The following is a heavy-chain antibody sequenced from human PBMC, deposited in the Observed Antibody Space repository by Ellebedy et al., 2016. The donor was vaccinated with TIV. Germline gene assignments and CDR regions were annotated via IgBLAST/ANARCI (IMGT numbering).Heavy chain of an antibody. CDR3: ARGRHSYGFEWIDS. Sequence: SETLSLXXTVSGGSISSGPYSWSWIRQPPGKGLEWIGYIHQSGRTSYTPSLNSRVAISVDRYRKQFSLKLTSVTAADTAVYYCARGRHSYGFEWIDSWGQGTLVTVSS. D-gene: IGHD5-18*01. V-gene: IGHV4-30-2*01. CDR1: GGSISSGPYS. J-gene: IGHJ5*01. CDR2: IHQSGRT.